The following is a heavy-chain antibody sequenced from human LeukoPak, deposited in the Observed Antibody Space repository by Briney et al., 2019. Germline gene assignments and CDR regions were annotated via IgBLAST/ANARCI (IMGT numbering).Heavy chain of an antibody. CDR1: GFTFSSYA. CDR2: ISGSGGST. D-gene: IGHD6-13*01. J-gene: IGHJ5*02. Sequence: PGGSLRLSCAASGFTFSSYAMSWVRQSRGEGLEWVSDISGSGGSTYYADSVKGRFTISRDNSKNTLYLQMNSLRAEDTAVYYCAKFQGSPGYSSSWSDNWFDPWGQGTLVTVSS. V-gene: IGHV3-23*01. CDR3: AKFQGSPGYSSSWSDNWFDP.